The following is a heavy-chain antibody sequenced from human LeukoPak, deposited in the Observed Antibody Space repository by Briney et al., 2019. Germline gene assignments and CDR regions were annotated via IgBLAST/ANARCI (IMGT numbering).Heavy chain of an antibody. J-gene: IGHJ4*02. CDR1: GYTLTELS. V-gene: IGHV1-24*01. CDR3: ARESDYEASFDY. D-gene: IGHD4-17*01. Sequence: ASVKVSCKVSGYTLTELSMHWVRQAPGRGLEWMGGFVPEDGETIYAQKFQGRVTMTEDTSTDTAYMELSSLRSEDTAVYYCARESDYEASFDYWGQGTLVTVSS. CDR2: FVPEDGET.